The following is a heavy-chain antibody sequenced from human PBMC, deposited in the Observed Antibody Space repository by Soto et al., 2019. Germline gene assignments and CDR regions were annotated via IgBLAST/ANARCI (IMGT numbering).Heavy chain of an antibody. CDR3: ARAVRGGDRGDWFAP. V-gene: IGHV4-31*03. J-gene: IGHJ5*02. CDR1: GGSISSDSYF. D-gene: IGHD2-21*02. CDR2: VHYSATN. Sequence: QVQLQESGPGLVKPSQTLSLTCTVSGGSISSDSYFWSWIRQHPGEGLEWIGHVHYSATNYYNPSLTSRVSISVDTSKNQFSLKLSSVTAADTAIYYCARAVRGGDRGDWFAPWGQGTLVTVSS.